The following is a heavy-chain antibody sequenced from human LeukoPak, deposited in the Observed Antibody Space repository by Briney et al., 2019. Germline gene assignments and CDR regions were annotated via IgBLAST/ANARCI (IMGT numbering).Heavy chain of an antibody. V-gene: IGHV4-39*01. J-gene: IGHJ3*02. Sequence: SETLSLTCTVSGGSISGNNYYWGWIRQSPGKGLEWIGSIYYSGSTYYNPSLKSRVTISVDTSKNQFSLNLSSVTAADTAVYYCARGGAFDIWGQGTMVSVSS. CDR3: ARGGAFDI. D-gene: IGHD3-16*01. CDR2: IYYSGST. CDR1: GGSISGNNYY.